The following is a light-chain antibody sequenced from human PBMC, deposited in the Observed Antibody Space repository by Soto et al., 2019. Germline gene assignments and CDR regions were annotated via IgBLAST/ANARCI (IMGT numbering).Light chain of an antibody. J-gene: IGKJ2*01. CDR1: QSVCRY. V-gene: IGKV3-11*02. CDR3: QYHTDWPPYT. CDR2: DSS. Sequence: EMVLTQSPATLSLSPGDRATLSCRASQSVCRYLAWYQQRPGQAPRLLIYDSSNRVTGIPDRFSGNGSGRDYTLTISSLEPEDFAVYSCQYHTDWPPYTFGRGTTLEI.